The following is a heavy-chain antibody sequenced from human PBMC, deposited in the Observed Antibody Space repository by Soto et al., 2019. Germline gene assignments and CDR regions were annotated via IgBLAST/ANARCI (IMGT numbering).Heavy chain of an antibody. CDR1: GGTFSSYT. V-gene: IGHV1-69*02. J-gene: IGHJ1*01. Sequence: ASVKVSCKASGGTFSSYTISWVRQAPGQGLEWMGRIIPILGIANYAQKFQGRVTITADKSTSTAYMELSSLRSEDTAVYYCARGSVVYYYDSSGYFDFGPKWGQG. CDR2: IIPILGIA. D-gene: IGHD3-22*01. CDR3: ARGSVVYYYDSSGYFDFGPK.